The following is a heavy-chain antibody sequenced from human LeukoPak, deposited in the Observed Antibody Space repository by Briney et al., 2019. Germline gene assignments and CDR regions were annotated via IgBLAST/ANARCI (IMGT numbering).Heavy chain of an antibody. V-gene: IGHV4-61*03. CDR3: ARAGGVDTAMDANFDY. D-gene: IGHD5-18*01. J-gene: IGHJ4*02. CDR2: IYYTGKT. Sequence: PSETLSLTCTVSGDSVSNGNYYWSWLRQPPGKALEWIGYIYYTGKTYYNPSLEGRVTILVDTSRNHFSLRLSSVTAADTAMYYCARAGGVDTAMDANFDYWGQGTLVTVSS. CDR1: GDSVSNGNYY.